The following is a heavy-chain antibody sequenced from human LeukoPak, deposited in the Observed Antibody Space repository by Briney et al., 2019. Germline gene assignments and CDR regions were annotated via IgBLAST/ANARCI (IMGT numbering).Heavy chain of an antibody. Sequence: AGGSLRLSCAASGFTLRSFAMNWVRQAPGKGLQWVSTSGTAGDTYYTDSVRGRFTVSRDNSENTLYLQMTSLRAEDTAVYYCAKKTPGIYPYDSRGQGTLVTVSP. CDR3: AKKTPGIYPYDS. CDR1: GFTLRSFA. D-gene: IGHD4-23*01. V-gene: IGHV3-23*01. CDR2: TSGTAGDT. J-gene: IGHJ4*02.